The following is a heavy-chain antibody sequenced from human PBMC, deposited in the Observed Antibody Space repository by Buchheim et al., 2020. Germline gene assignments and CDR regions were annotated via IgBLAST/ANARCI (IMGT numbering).Heavy chain of an antibody. CDR2: ISGSGGST. CDR1: GFTFSSYA. Sequence: EVQLLESGGGLVQPGGSLRPSCAASGFTFSSYAMSWVRQAPGKGLEWVSAISGSGGSTYYADSVKGRFTISRDNSKNTLYLQMNSLRAEDTAVYYCAKHPRDSSWYRYYGMDVWGQGTT. CDR3: AKHPRDSSWYRYYGMDV. J-gene: IGHJ6*02. V-gene: IGHV3-23*01. D-gene: IGHD6-13*01.